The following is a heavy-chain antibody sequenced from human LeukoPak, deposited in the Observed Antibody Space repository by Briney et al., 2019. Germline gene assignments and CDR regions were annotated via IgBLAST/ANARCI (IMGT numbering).Heavy chain of an antibody. D-gene: IGHD3-22*01. CDR2: INPSGGST. V-gene: IGHV1-46*01. J-gene: IGHJ4*02. Sequence: ASVKVSCKASGYTFTSYYMHWVRQAPGQGLEWMGIINPSGGSTSYAQKFQGRATMTRDTSTSTVYMELSSLRSEDTAVYYCARVGDDSSGYYYRSFDYWGQGTLVTVSS. CDR1: GYTFTSYY. CDR3: ARVGDDSSGYYYRSFDY.